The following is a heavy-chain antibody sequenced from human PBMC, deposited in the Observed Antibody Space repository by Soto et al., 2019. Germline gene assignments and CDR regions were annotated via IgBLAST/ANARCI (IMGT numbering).Heavy chain of an antibody. CDR1: GYSFSNYG. CDR2: ISLYSDGT. D-gene: IGHD2-2*01. J-gene: IGHJ5*02. CDR3: ARVVPGAEAWFGP. Sequence: ASVKVSCKTSGYSFSNYGITWVRQAPGQPLEWLGWISLYSDGTNYAQKFKGRVSMTTDTSTTTAYMELRSLRSDDTAVYYCARVVPGAEAWFGPWGQGTLVTVSS. V-gene: IGHV1-18*01.